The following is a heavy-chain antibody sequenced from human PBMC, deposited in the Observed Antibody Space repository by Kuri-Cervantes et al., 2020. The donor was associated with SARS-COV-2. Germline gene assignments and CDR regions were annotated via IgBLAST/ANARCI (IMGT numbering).Heavy chain of an antibody. CDR3: ARGSIAAAGTLKNGFDV. Sequence: GESLKISCAASGFTFSDYYMNWVRQAPGKGLEWVAVISYDGSNRNYADSVKGRFTISRDNSKNTVFLQMNSLRAEDTAVYYCARGSIAAAGTLKNGFDVWGQGTTVTVSS. CDR1: GFTFSDYY. J-gene: IGHJ6*02. CDR2: ISYDGSNR. D-gene: IGHD6-13*01. V-gene: IGHV3-30*03.